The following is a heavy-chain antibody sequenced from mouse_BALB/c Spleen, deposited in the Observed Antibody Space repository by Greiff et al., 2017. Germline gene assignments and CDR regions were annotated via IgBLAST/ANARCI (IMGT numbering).Heavy chain of an antibody. CDR2: ISSGGSYT. Sequence: DVMLVESGGGLVKPGGSLKLSCAASGFTFSSYAMSWVRQTPEKRLEWVATISSGGSYTYYPDSVKGRFTISGDNAKNTLYLQMSSLRSEDTAMYYCARLTTANDWYFDVWGAGTTVTVSS. J-gene: IGHJ1*01. CDR3: ARLTTANDWYFDV. CDR1: GFTFSSYA. D-gene: IGHD1-2*01. V-gene: IGHV5-9-1*01.